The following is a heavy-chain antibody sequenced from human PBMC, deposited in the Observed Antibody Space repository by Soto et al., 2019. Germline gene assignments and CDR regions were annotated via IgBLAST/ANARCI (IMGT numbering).Heavy chain of an antibody. D-gene: IGHD3-22*01. V-gene: IGHV1-18*01. CDR3: ARGYYESSGYYYDDFDH. Sequence: QVQLLQSGPEAKEPGASVTVSCKVSGYTFTHYGISWVRQAPGQGLEWMGWISGYNGNTNYAQKFQDRIAMTADTSTRTAYMELRGLRPDDTAVYYCARGYYESSGYYYDDFDHWGQGTLVTVSS. CDR1: GYTFTHYG. J-gene: IGHJ4*02. CDR2: ISGYNGNT.